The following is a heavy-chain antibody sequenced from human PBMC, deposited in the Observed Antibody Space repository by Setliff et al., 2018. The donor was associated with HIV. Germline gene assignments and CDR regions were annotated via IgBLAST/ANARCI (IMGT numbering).Heavy chain of an antibody. V-gene: IGHV4-59*01. CDR3: AGGTIVAPGGYFYYMDV. CDR2: IYYSGT. Sequence: ETLSLTCTVSGDPISTYYWSWVRQPPGKGLDWVGNIYYSGTNYNPSLKSRVTISVDTSKHQISLKLNSVTAADTAVYYCAGGTIVAPGGYFYYMDVWGKGARSPSP. CDR1: GDPISTYY. D-gene: IGHD6-6*01. J-gene: IGHJ6*03.